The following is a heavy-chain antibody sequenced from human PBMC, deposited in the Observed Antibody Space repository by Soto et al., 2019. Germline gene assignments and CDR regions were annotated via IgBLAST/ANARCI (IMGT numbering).Heavy chain of an antibody. D-gene: IGHD2-2*01. J-gene: IGHJ5*02. CDR1: GGSFSGYY. CDR2: INHSGST. Sequence: PSETLSLTCAVYGGSFSGYYWSWIRQPPGKGLEWIGEINHSGSTNYNPSLKSRVTISVDTSKNQFSLKLSSVTAADTAVYYCARGLGEEEAPAAPWGQGTLVTVSS. V-gene: IGHV4-34*01. CDR3: ARGLGEEEAPAAP.